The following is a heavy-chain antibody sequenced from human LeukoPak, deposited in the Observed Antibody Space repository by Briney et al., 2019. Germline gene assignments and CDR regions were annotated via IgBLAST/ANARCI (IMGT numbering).Heavy chain of an antibody. CDR1: DGSFSGYY. Sequence: SETLSLTCAVYDGSFSGYYWSWIRQPPGKGLEWIGEINHSGSTNYNPSLKSRVTISVDTSKNQFSLKLSSVTAADTAVYYCARGPLNYYGSGSYYNALGYWGQGTLVTVSS. J-gene: IGHJ4*02. CDR3: ARGPLNYYGSGSYYNALGY. D-gene: IGHD3-10*01. CDR2: INHSGST. V-gene: IGHV4-34*01.